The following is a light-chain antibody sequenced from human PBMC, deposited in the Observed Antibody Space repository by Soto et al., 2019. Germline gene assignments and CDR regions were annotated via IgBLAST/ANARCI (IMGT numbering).Light chain of an antibody. Sequence: EKVMTQSPVTLTMSPGERATLSCRASQSVSTNLAWYHQKPGQAPRLLIYRASTRAAGVPARFSGSGSGTEFTLTISSLQPEDFATYYCQQVYSFPHTFGQGTKLEV. J-gene: IGKJ2*01. CDR3: QQVYSFPHT. CDR2: RAS. V-gene: IGKV3-15*01. CDR1: QSVSTN.